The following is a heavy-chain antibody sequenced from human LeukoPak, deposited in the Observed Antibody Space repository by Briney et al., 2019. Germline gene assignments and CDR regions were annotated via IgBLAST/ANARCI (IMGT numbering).Heavy chain of an antibody. CDR3: ARDNVDTATLYYFDY. V-gene: IGHV4-34*01. Sequence: SETLSLTCAVYGGSFSCYYWSWIRQPPGKGLEWIGEINHSGSTNYNPSLKSRVTITVETSKKQFSLKLSSVTAAETAVYYCARDNVDTATLYYFDYWGQGTLVTVSS. J-gene: IGHJ4*02. D-gene: IGHD5-18*01. CDR2: INHSGST. CDR1: GGSFSCYY.